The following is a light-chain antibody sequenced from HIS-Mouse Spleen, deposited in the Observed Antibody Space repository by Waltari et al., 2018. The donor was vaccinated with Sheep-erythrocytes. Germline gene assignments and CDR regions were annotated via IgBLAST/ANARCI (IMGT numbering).Light chain of an antibody. Sequence: DIQLTQSPSFLSASVGDRVTITGRASQGISSYLAWYQQKPGKAPKLLIYAASTLQSGVPSRFSGSGSGTEFTLTISSLQPEDFATYYCQQLNSYPHTFGQGTKLEIK. CDR3: QQLNSYPHT. J-gene: IGKJ2*01. CDR1: QGISSY. V-gene: IGKV1-9*01. CDR2: AAS.